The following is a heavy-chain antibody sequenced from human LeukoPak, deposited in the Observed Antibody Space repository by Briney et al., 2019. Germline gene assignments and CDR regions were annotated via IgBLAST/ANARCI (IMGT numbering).Heavy chain of an antibody. CDR2: ISWNSGSI. D-gene: IGHD6-19*01. CDR3: AKDIFRGSSGWYFDY. CDR1: GFTFDDYA. J-gene: IGHJ4*02. V-gene: IGHV3-9*01. Sequence: PGRSLRLSCAASGFTFDDYAMHWVRQAPGKGLEWVSGISWNSGSIGYADSVKGRFTISRGNAKNSLYLQMNSLRAEDTALYYCAKDIFRGSSGWYFDYWGQGTLVTVSS.